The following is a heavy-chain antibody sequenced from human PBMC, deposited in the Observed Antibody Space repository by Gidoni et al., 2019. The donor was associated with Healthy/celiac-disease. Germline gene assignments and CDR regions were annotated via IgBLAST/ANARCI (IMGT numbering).Heavy chain of an antibody. CDR1: GCSISSYY. D-gene: IGHD1-26*01. J-gene: IGHJ6*02. Sequence: QVQLQASGPGLVKPSETLSLTCTVSGCSISSYYWSWIRQPPGKGLEWIGYIYYSGSTNYNPSLKSRGTISVDTSKNQFSLKLSSVTAADAAVYYCERDLISGSWEAGGMDVWGQGTTVTVSS. V-gene: IGHV4-59*01. CDR3: ERDLISGSWEAGGMDV. CDR2: IYYSGST.